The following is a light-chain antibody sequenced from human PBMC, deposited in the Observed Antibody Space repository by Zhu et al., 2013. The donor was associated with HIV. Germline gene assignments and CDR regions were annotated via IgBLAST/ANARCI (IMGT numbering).Light chain of an antibody. CDR2: GSS. Sequence: EIVLTQSPGTLSLSPGESATLSCRASPSASTSYFAWYQVKPGQPPRLLITGSSNRATGIPDRFSGSGSGTDFTLTISRLEPEDSAVYYCQRRSNWPLFGPGTKVDIK. CDR1: PSASTSY. CDR3: QRRSNWPL. J-gene: IGKJ3*01. V-gene: IGKV3D-20*02.